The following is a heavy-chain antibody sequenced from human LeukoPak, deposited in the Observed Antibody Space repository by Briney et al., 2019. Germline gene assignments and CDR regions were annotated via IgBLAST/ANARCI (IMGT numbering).Heavy chain of an antibody. V-gene: IGHV3-53*01. CDR1: GFTVSSNY. D-gene: IGHD2-21*01. CDR2: IYSGGST. J-gene: IGHJ3*02. CDR3: ARSPSYIHAFDI. Sequence: GGSLRLSCAASGFTVSSNYMSWVRQAPGKGLEWVSVIYSGGSTYYADSVKGRFTISRDNSKNTLYLQMNSLRAEDTAVYYCARSPSYIHAFDIWGQGTMVTVSS.